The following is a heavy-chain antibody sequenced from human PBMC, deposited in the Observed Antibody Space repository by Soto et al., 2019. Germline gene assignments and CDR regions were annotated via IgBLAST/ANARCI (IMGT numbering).Heavy chain of an antibody. CDR2: ISYDGSNK. V-gene: IGHV3-30-3*01. J-gene: IGHJ4*02. D-gene: IGHD3-22*01. CDR3: ARELAYYDSSGYYSSYYFDY. Sequence: PGGSLRLSCAASGFTFSSYAMHWVRQAPGKGLEWVAVISYDGSNKYYADSVKGRLTISRDNSKNTLYLQMNSLRAEDTAVYYCARELAYYDSSGYYSSYYFDYWGQGTLVTVSS. CDR1: GFTFSSYA.